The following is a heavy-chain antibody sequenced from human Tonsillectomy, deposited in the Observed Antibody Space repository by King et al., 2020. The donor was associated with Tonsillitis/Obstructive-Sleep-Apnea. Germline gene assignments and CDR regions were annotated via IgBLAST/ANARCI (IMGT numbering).Heavy chain of an antibody. V-gene: IGHV3-15*01. CDR2: IKSKTDEGTT. CDR1: GFTFSNAW. CDR3: TADRIQQLHVNYYYYMDA. Sequence: DVQLVESGGGLVKPGGSLRLSCAASGFTFSNAWMSWVRQAPGKGLEWVGRIKSKTDEGTTDYAAPVKGRFTITRDDSKNTLYLQIYSLKTEDTAVYYCTADRIQQLHVNYYYYMDAWGKGTTVTVSS. D-gene: IGHD6-13*01. J-gene: IGHJ6*03.